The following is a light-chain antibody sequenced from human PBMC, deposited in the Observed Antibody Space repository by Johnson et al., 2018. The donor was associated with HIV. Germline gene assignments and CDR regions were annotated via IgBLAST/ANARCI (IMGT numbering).Light chain of an antibody. CDR2: DNH. CDR3: GTWDTSLSAHYV. Sequence: QSVLTQPPSVSAAPGQKVTISCSGSSSNIGNNYVSWYQQLPGTAPQLLIYDNHKRPSRIPDRFSGSKSGTSATLGITGLQTGDEADYYCGTWDTSLSAHYVFGSGTKVIVL. J-gene: IGLJ1*01. CDR1: SSNIGNNY. V-gene: IGLV1-51*01.